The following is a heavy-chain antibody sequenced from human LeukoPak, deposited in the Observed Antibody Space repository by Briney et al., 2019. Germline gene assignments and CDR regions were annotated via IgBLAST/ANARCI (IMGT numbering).Heavy chain of an antibody. J-gene: IGHJ4*02. CDR2: ISSSSSYI. CDR3: ARGDGYLYYFDY. D-gene: IGHD5-24*01. V-gene: IGHV3-21*01. Sequence: SGGSLRLSCAASGFTFSSYSMNWVRQAPGKGLEWVSSISSSSSYIYYADSVKGRLTISRDNAKNSLYLQMNSLRAEDTAVYYCARGDGYLYYFDYWGQGTLVTVSS. CDR1: GFTFSSYS.